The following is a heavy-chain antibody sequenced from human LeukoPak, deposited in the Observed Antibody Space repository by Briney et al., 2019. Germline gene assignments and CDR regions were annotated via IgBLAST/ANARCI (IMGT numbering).Heavy chain of an antibody. V-gene: IGHV3-23*01. D-gene: IGHD2-2*01. CDR1: GFTFSSYA. J-gene: IGHJ4*02. CDR3: AKRLSYNFDY. CDR2: ISSGGNT. Sequence: GGSLRLSCAASGFTFSSYAMSWVRQAPGKGLEWVSAISSGGNTYYADSVKGRFTIPRDNSKNTLYPQMNSLRAEDTAVYYCAKRLSYNFDYWGQGTLVTVSS.